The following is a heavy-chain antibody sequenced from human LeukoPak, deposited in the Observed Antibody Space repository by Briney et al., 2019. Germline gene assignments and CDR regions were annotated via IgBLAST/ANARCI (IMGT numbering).Heavy chain of an antibody. CDR1: GGSFSGYY. Sequence: PSETLSLTCAVYGGSFSGYYWSWIRQPPGKGLEWIGEINHSGSTNYNPSLKSRVTISVDTSKNQFSLKLSSVTAADTAVYYCARGGLYDSSGYYWDYLDYWGQGTLVTVSS. J-gene: IGHJ4*02. V-gene: IGHV4-34*01. CDR3: ARGGLYDSSGYYWDYLDY. CDR2: INHSGST. D-gene: IGHD3-22*01.